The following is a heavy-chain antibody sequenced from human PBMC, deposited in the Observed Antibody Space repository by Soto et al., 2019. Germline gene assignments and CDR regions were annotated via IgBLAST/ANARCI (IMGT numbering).Heavy chain of an antibody. Sequence: SETRSVTCPVGRGCISRCYWSCFRQPPGKGLEWIGYIYYSGSTNYNPSLKSRVTISVDTSKNQFSLKLSSVTAADTAVYYCARDQEGDDAFDIWGQGTMVTVSS. D-gene: IGHD2-21*01. J-gene: IGHJ3*02. CDR2: IYYSGST. CDR3: ARDQEGDDAFDI. CDR1: RGCISRCY. V-gene: IGHV4-59*01.